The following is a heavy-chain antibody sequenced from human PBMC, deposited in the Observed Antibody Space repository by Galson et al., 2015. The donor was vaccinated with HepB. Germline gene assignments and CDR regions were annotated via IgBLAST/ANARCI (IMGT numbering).Heavy chain of an antibody. CDR2: IIPILGIA. CDR3: ARVEEQQLAYAQDY. D-gene: IGHD6-13*01. CDR1: GGTFSSYT. V-gene: IGHV1-69*02. J-gene: IGHJ4*02. Sequence: SVKVSCKASGGTFSSYTISWVRQAPGQGLEWMGRIIPILGIANYAQKFQGRVTITADKSTSTAYMELSSLRSEDTAVYYCARVEEQQLAYAQDYWGQGTLVTVSS.